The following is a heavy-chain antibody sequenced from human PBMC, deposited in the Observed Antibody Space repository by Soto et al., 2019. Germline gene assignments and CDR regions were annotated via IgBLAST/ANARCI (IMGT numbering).Heavy chain of an antibody. J-gene: IGHJ4*02. CDR3: AAGEASSRNLAPYYLDF. V-gene: IGHV4-59*01. CDR1: GGSMRNYF. D-gene: IGHD6-13*01. CDR2: IHYSGTT. Sequence: LSLTCTVSGGSMRNYFWTWIRQPPGKGLEWIGYIHYSGTTSFFPSYNPSLRSRVTISEDTSKNQFSLKLLSVTTADTAVYFCAAGEASSRNLAPYYLDFWGQGTLVTASS.